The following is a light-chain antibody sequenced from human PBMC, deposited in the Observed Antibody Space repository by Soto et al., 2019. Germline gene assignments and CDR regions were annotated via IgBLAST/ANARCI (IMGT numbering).Light chain of an antibody. Sequence: QSVLPQPPSVSGAPGQRVTIPCTGSSSNIGSFYDVHWYQQLPGTVPKLLIYGDNNRPSGVPDRFSGSKSGTAASLAITGLQAEDEADYYCQSYDNSLNHVVFGGGTKLTVL. CDR3: QSYDNSLNHVV. CDR1: SSNIGSFYD. J-gene: IGLJ2*01. V-gene: IGLV1-40*01. CDR2: GDN.